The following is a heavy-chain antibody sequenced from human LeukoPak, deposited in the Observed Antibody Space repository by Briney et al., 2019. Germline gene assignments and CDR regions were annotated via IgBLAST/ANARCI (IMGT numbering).Heavy chain of an antibody. V-gene: IGHV4-34*01. Sequence: SETLSLTCAVYGGSFSGYYWSWIRQPPGKGLEWIGEINHSGSTNYNPSLKSRVTISVDTSKNQFSLKLSSVTAADTAVYYCARDPVSSGWSGGDAFDIWGQGTMVTVSP. CDR2: INHSGST. D-gene: IGHD6-19*01. CDR1: GGSFSGYY. CDR3: ARDPVSSGWSGGDAFDI. J-gene: IGHJ3*02.